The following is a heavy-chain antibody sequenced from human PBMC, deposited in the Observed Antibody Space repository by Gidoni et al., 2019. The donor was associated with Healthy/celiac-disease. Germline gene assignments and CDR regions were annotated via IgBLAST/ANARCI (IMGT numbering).Heavy chain of an antibody. J-gene: IGHJ6*02. CDR2: IRSKAYGGTT. D-gene: IGHD1-26*01. V-gene: IGHV3-49*03. CDR1: GFTFGDYA. Sequence: EVQLVESGGGLVQPGRSLRLSCTASGFTFGDYAMSWFRQAPGTGLEWVGFIRSKAYGGTTEYAASVKGRFTISRDDSKSIAYLQMNSLKTEDTAVYYCTRDAIVGATDYYYGMDVWGQGTTVTVSS. CDR3: TRDAIVGATDYYYGMDV.